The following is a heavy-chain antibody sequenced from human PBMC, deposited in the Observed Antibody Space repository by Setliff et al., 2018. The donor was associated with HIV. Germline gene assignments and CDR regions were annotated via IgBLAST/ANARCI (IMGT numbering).Heavy chain of an antibody. CDR3: TTGGSMTTITT. CDR1: GVSFSDYY. D-gene: IGHD4-4*01. V-gene: IGHV4-34*01. J-gene: IGHJ4*02. CDR2: IHHTGST. Sequence: SETLSLTCAVYGVSFSDYYWTWIRQPPGRGLEWIGEIHHTGSTNYNPSLKSRVSISIDTSKNQFSLTLTSATAADTAVYYCTTGGSMTTITTWGQGTLVTVSS.